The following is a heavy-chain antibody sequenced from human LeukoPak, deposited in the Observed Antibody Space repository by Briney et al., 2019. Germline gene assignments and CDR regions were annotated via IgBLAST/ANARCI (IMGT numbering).Heavy chain of an antibody. CDR3: ARDAAIYGSGTYLRD. Sequence: PSETLSLTCTVSGGSISSHYWSWIRQPPGKGLEWIGYIYYSGSTNYNPSLKSRVTISVDTSKNQFSLKLSSVTAADTAVYYCARDAAIYGSGTYLRDWGQGTLVTVSS. J-gene: IGHJ4*02. CDR1: GGSISSHY. D-gene: IGHD3-10*01. V-gene: IGHV4-59*11. CDR2: IYYSGST.